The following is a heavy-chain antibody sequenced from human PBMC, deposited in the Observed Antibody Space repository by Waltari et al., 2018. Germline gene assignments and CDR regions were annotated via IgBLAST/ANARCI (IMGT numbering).Heavy chain of an antibody. Sequence: EVQLLESGGGLVQPGGSLRLSCAASGFPFGSSWMPWVRQAPGKGLEWVANINQDGRDKFSVDSLKGRFTISRDNAKNSLYLQMNSLGAEDTAVYYCVRYTVSAKFYDYWGQGTLVTVSS. CDR2: INQDGRDK. D-gene: IGHD6-25*01. CDR3: VRYTVSAKFYDY. J-gene: IGHJ4*02. V-gene: IGHV3-7*01. CDR1: GFPFGSSW.